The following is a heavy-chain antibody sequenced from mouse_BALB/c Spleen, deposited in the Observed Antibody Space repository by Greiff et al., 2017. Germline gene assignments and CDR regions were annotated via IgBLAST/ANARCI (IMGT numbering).Heavy chain of an antibody. J-gene: IGHJ1*01. CDR1: GFTFSSYA. CDR2: ISSGGSYT. V-gene: IGHV5-9-3*01. CDR3: ASPIYYDYDGGYFDV. D-gene: IGHD2-4*01. Sequence: EVKLMESGGGLVQPGGSLKLSCAASGFTFSSYAMSWVRQTPEKRLEWVATISSGGSYTYYPDSVKGRFTISRDNAKNTLYLQMSSLRSEDTAMYYCASPIYYDYDGGYFDVWGAGTTVTVSS.